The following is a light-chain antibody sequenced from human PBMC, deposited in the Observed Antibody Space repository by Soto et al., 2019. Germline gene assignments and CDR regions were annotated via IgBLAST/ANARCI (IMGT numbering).Light chain of an antibody. V-gene: IGKV1D-16*02. CDR3: QQSNGYPTT. CDR2: AAS. CDR1: QGISSW. J-gene: IGKJ4*01. Sequence: DIPMTQSPSSLSASVGDRVTITCRARQGISSWLAWYQQKPEKAPQFLIYAASSLQSGVPSRFSGSGSGTYFTLTISSLQPEDFATYYGQQSNGYPTTFGGGTKVEIK.